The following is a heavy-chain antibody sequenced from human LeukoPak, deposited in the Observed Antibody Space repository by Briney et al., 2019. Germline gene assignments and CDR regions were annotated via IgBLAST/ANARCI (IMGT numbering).Heavy chain of an antibody. V-gene: IGHV3-23*01. J-gene: IGHJ3*02. Sequence: GGSLRLSCAASGFTFSSYAMSWVRQAPGKGLEWVSAISGSGGSTYYADSVKGRFTISRDNSKNTLHLQMNSLRAEDTAVYYCAKDRERVTYYDILTGYSQGTHAFDIWGQGTMVTVSS. CDR3: AKDRERVTYYDILTGYSQGTHAFDI. D-gene: IGHD3-9*01. CDR2: ISGSGGST. CDR1: GFTFSSYA.